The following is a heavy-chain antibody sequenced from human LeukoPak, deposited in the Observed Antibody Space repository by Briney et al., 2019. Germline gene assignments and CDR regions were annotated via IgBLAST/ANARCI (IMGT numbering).Heavy chain of an antibody. V-gene: IGHV4-39*07. J-gene: IGHJ3*02. Sequence: SETLSLTCTVSGGSISSSSYYWGWIRQPPGKGLEWIGSIYYSGSTYYNPSLKSRVTISVDTSKNQFSLKLSSVTAADTAVYYCARDLGYSSSWYGSAFDIWGQGTMVTVSS. CDR2: IYYSGST. CDR3: ARDLGYSSSWYGSAFDI. CDR1: GGSISSSSYY. D-gene: IGHD6-13*01.